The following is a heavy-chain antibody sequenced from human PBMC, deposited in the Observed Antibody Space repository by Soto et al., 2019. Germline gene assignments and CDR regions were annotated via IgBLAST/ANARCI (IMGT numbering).Heavy chain of an antibody. J-gene: IGHJ1*01. CDR1: GGSISSSSYY. Sequence: SSETLSLTCTVSGGSISSSSYYWGWIRQPPGKGLEWIGSIYYSGSTYYNPSLKSRVTISVDTSKNQFSLKLSSVTAADTAVYYCASRHLLKGPKSAAEYFQHWGQGTLVTVSS. CDR3: ASRHLLKGPKSAAEYFQH. D-gene: IGHD3-3*01. CDR2: IYYSGST. V-gene: IGHV4-39*01.